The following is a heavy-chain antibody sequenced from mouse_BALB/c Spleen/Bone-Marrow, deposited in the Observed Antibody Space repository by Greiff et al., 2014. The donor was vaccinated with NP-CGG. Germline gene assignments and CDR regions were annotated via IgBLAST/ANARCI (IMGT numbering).Heavy chain of an antibody. J-gene: IGHJ1*01. CDR1: GYAFTSYN. Sequence: EVNLVESGPELVKPGASVKVSCKASGYAFTSYNMYWVKQSHGKSLEWIGYIDPYNGGTSYNQKFKGKATLTVDKSSSTAYMHLNSLTSEDSAVYYCAREDNRYFDVWGAGTTVTVSS. V-gene: IGHV1S135*01. D-gene: IGHD1-3*01. CDR2: IDPYNGGT. CDR3: AREDNRYFDV.